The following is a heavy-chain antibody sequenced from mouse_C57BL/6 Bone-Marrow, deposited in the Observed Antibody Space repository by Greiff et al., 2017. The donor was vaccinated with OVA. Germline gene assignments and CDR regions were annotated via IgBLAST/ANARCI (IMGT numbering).Heavy chain of an antibody. CDR1: GFNFKDDY. D-gene: IGHD2-2*01. V-gene: IGHV14-4*01. CDR3: TEDQLWLRLAY. J-gene: IGHJ3*01. Sequence: VQLQQSGAELVRPGASVKLSCTASGFNFKDDYMHWVKQRPEQGLEWIGWIDPENGDTDYASKFKGKGTITADTSSNTADLQLISLTSEDTTVYYCTEDQLWLRLAYWGQGTLVTVSA. CDR2: IDPENGDT.